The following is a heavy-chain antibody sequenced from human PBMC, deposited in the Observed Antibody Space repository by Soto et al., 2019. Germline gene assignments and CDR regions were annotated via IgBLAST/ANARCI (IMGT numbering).Heavy chain of an antibody. CDR2: IHDRGDT. J-gene: IGHJ6*02. CDR1: GGTSRSGSYY. CDR3: ARQYCSGGSCRPLNYYYGMDV. D-gene: IGHD2-15*01. Sequence: SETHSLTCTVSGGTSRSGSYYWSWIRQPPGKGLEWIGYIHDRGDTNYNPSLRSRVSISVDTSKNQFSLKLSSVTAADTAVYYCARQYCSGGSCRPLNYYYGMDVWGQGTTVTVSS. V-gene: IGHV4-61*01.